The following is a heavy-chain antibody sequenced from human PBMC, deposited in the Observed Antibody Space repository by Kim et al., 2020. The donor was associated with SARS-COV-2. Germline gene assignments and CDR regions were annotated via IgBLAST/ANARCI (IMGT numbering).Heavy chain of an antibody. CDR2: ISSSGSTI. Sequence: GGSLRLSCAASGFTFSSYEMNWVRQAPGKGLEWVSYISSSGSTIYYADSGKGRFTISRDNAKNSLYLQMNSLRAEDTAVYYCARVKPQWLVSYGMDVWGQGTTVTVS. CDR1: GFTFSSYE. J-gene: IGHJ6*02. D-gene: IGHD6-19*01. CDR3: ARVKPQWLVSYGMDV. V-gene: IGHV3-48*03.